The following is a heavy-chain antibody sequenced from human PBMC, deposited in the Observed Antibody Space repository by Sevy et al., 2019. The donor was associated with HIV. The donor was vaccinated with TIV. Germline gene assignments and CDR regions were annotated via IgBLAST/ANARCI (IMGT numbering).Heavy chain of an antibody. D-gene: IGHD3-22*01. J-gene: IGHJ4*02. CDR3: AKDLLGDYYDSSGVLDY. V-gene: IGHV3-30*18. CDR1: GFTFSSYG. CDR2: ISYDGSDK. Sequence: GGSLRLPCAASGFTFSSYGMHWVHQAPGKGLEWVAVISYDGSDKFYADSVKGRFTISRDNSKNTVYLQMNSLGPEDAAVYYCAKDLLGDYYDSSGVLDYWGQGTLVTVSS.